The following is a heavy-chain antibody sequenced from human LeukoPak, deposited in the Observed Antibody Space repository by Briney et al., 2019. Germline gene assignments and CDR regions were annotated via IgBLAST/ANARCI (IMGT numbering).Heavy chain of an antibody. CDR3: AREIITSVAGINYFDY. CDR2: IIPIFGTA. D-gene: IGHD6-19*01. CDR1: GGTFSSYA. Sequence: SVKVSCKASGGTFSSYAISWVRQAPGQGLEWMGGIIPIFGTANYAQKFQGRVTITTDESTSTAYMELSSLRSEDTAVYYRAREIITSVAGINYFDYWGQGTLVTVSS. J-gene: IGHJ4*02. V-gene: IGHV1-69*05.